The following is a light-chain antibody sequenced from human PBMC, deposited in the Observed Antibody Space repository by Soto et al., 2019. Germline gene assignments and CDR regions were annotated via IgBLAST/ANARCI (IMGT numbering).Light chain of an antibody. CDR3: CSYAVGV. Sequence: QSALTQPRSVSGSPGQSVTISCTGTSSDVGGYNYVSWYQQHPGKAPKLMIYDVSKRPSGVPDRFSGSKSGNTASLTISGLQAEDEADYYCCSYAVGVFGGGTKVTVL. J-gene: IGLJ2*01. CDR1: SSDVGGYNY. CDR2: DVS. V-gene: IGLV2-11*01.